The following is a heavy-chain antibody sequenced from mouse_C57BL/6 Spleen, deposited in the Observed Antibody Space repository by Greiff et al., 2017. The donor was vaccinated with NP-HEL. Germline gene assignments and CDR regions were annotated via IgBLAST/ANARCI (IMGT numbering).Heavy chain of an antibody. J-gene: IGHJ2*01. CDR3: ARGKLGFDY. CDR2: INPSTGGT. D-gene: IGHD4-1*01. V-gene: IGHV1-42*01. Sequence: EVQLVESGPELVKPGASVKISCKASGYSFTGYYMNWVKQSPEKSLEWIGEINPSTGGTTYNQKFKAKATLTVDKSSSTAYMQLKSLTSEDSAVYYCARGKLGFDYWGQGTTLTVSS. CDR1: GYSFTGYY.